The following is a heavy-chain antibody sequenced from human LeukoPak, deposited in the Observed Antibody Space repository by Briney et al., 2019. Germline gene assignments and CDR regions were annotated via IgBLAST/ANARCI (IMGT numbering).Heavy chain of an antibody. CDR1: GGSFSGYY. CDR2: INHSGST. D-gene: IGHD3-10*01. Sequence: SETLSLTCAVYGGSFSGYYWSWIRQPPGKGLEWIGEINHSGSTNYNPSLKSRVTISVDRSKNQFSPKLSSVTAADTAVYYCARVGGGNHYYGSVYGMDVWGQGTTVTVSS. J-gene: IGHJ6*02. V-gene: IGHV4-34*01. CDR3: ARVGGGNHYYGSVYGMDV.